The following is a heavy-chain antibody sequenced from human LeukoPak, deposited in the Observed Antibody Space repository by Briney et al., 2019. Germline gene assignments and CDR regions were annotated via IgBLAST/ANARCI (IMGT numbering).Heavy chain of an antibody. D-gene: IGHD2-2*02. Sequence: ETLSLTCAVYGGSFSGYYWSWIRQPPGKGLEWVANINQDGSEKYYVGSVKGRSTISRDNAKNSLYLQMNSLRAEDTAVYYCAKAGYCSSTSCYIRAPSDYWGQGTLVTVSS. CDR1: GGSFSGYY. J-gene: IGHJ4*02. CDR3: AKAGYCSSTSCYIRAPSDY. V-gene: IGHV3-7*03. CDR2: INQDGSEK.